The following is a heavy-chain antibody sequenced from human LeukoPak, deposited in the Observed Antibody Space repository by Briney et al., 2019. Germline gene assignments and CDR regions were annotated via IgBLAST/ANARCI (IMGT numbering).Heavy chain of an antibody. CDR3: AREVITIFGVGDYFDY. CDR2: IIPIFGTA. J-gene: IGHJ4*02. CDR1: GGTFSSYA. V-gene: IGHV1-69*05. Sequence: SVKVSCKASGGTFSSYAISWVRQAPGQGLEWMGGIIPIFGTANYAQKFQGRVTITTDESTSTAYMELSSLRSEDTAVYYCAREVITIFGVGDYFDYWGQGTLVTVSS. D-gene: IGHD3-3*01.